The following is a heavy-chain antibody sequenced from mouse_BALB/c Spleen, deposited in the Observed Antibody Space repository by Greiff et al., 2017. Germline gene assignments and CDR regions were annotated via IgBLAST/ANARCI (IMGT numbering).Heavy chain of an antibody. CDR3: ARSHYFDY. Sequence: VQLQQSGAELAKPGASVKMSCKASGYTFTSYWMHWVKQRPGQGLEWIGYINPSTGYTEYNQKFKDKATLTADKSSSTAYMQLSSLTSEDSAVYYCARSHYFDYWGQGTTLTVSS. CDR1: GYTFTSYW. V-gene: IGHV1-7*01. J-gene: IGHJ2*01. CDR2: INPSTGYT.